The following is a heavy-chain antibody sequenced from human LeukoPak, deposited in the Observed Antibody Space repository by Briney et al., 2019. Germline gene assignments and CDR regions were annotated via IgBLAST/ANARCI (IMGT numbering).Heavy chain of an antibody. CDR1: GGSISSYY. CDR3: ASSPYDFWSGYYHHDAFDI. Sequence: PSETLSLTCTVSGGSISSYYWSWIRQPAGKGLEWIGRIYTSGSTNYNPSLKSRVTMSVDTSKNQFSLKLSSVTAADTAVYYCASSPYDFWSGYYHHDAFDIWGQGTMVTVSS. CDR2: IYTSGST. V-gene: IGHV4-4*07. J-gene: IGHJ3*02. D-gene: IGHD3-3*01.